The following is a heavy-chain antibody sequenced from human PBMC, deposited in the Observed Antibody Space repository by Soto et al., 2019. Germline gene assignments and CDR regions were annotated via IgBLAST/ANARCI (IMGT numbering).Heavy chain of an antibody. V-gene: IGHV3-11*06. CDR2: ISGSGAYT. CDR1: GFIFSDY. CDR3: ARSSGWRHVVGYKYGLDV. D-gene: IGHD5-18*01. J-gene: IGHJ6*02. Sequence: QVQLVESGGGLVKPGGSLRLSCTGSGFIFSDYMTWIRQAPGKGLEWVSYISGSGAYTKYADYVRGRFTISRDNTKKSLWLQINSLRAEDTAVYYCARSSGWRHVVGYKYGLDVWGQGTTVIVSS.